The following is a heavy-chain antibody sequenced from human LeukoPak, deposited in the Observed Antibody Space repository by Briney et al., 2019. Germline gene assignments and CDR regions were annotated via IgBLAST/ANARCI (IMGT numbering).Heavy chain of an antibody. D-gene: IGHD3-22*01. Sequence: GGSLRLSCAASGFTFSSYGMHWVRQAPGKGLEWVAVIWYDGSNKYYADSVKGRFTISRDNSKNTLYLQMNSLRAEDTAVYYCARETYYGTMDVWGKGTTVTVSS. CDR2: IWYDGSNK. V-gene: IGHV3-33*01. CDR3: ARETYYGTMDV. J-gene: IGHJ6*04. CDR1: GFTFSSYG.